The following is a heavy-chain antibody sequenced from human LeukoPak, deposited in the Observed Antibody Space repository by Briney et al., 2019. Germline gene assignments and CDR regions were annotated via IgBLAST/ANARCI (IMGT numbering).Heavy chain of an antibody. CDR2: IIPIFGTA. V-gene: IGHV1-69*05. CDR1: GGTFSSYA. J-gene: IGHJ4*02. CDR3: AKDQMIVVVAYFDY. Sequence: ASVKVSCKASGGTFSSYAISWVRQAPGQGLEWMGGIIPIFGTANYAQKFQGRVTITTDESTSTAYMELSSLRSEDTAVYYCAKDQMIVVVAYFDYWGQGTLVTVSS. D-gene: IGHD3-22*01.